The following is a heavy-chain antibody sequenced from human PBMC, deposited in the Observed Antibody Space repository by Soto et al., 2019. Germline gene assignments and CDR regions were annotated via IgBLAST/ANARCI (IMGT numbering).Heavy chain of an antibody. CDR2: IIPIFGTA. J-gene: IGHJ4*02. V-gene: IGHV1-69*01. D-gene: IGHD3-22*01. CDR1: GGTFSSYA. Sequence: QVQLVQSGAEVKKPVSSVKVSCKASGGTFSSYAISWVRQAPGQGLEWMGGIIPIFGTANYAQKFQGRVKITADESTSTAYMELSSLRSEDTAVYYCAGCSWYYDSSGQPGWYYLDYWGQGTLVTVSS. CDR3: AGCSWYYDSSGQPGWYYLDY.